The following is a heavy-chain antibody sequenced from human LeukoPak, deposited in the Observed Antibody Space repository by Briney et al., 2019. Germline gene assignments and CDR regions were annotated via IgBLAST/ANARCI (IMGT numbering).Heavy chain of an antibody. J-gene: IGHJ4*02. CDR2: TSQDGSEK. CDR3: ARGGGYILDN. V-gene: IGHV3-7*01. D-gene: IGHD5-18*01. Sequence: GESQRLSCVASGFIFSSYWMSWVRQAPGKGLEWVAITSQDGSEKKYVDSVKGRFTISRDNTKNTVYLQMNSLRAEDTAVYYCARGGGYILDNWGQGTLVTVSS. CDR1: GFIFSSYW.